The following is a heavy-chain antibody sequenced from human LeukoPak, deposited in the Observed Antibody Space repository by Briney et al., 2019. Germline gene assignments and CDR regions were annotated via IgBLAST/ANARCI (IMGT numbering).Heavy chain of an antibody. V-gene: IGHV1-2*02. Sequence: ASVKVSCKASGYTFTGYYMHWVRQAPGQGLEWMGWINPNSGGTNYAQKFQGRVTMTRDTSISTAYMELSRLRSDDTAVYYCASTTAYGDYVGYYDYWGQGTLVTVSS. J-gene: IGHJ4*02. CDR3: ASTTAYGDYVGYYDY. D-gene: IGHD4-17*01. CDR2: INPNSGGT. CDR1: GYTFTGYY.